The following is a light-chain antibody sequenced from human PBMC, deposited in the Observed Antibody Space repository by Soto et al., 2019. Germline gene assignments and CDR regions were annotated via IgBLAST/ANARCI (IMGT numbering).Light chain of an antibody. CDR1: QSVSSSY. CDR3: QQYGSSWWT. V-gene: IGKV3-20*01. Sequence: EIVLTQSPGTLSLSPGERATLSCRASQSVSSSYLAWYQQKSGQAPRLLIYGASSRATGIPDRFSGSGSGTDFTLTISRLEPEDFAVYYCQQYGSSWWTFGQGTKV. CDR2: GAS. J-gene: IGKJ1*01.